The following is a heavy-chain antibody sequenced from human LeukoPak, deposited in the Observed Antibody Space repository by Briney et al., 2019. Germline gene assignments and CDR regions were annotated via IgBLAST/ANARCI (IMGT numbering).Heavy chain of an antibody. J-gene: IGHJ3*02. CDR3: ARDFIVATTNDALGI. D-gene: IGHD5-12*01. Sequence: GRSLRLSCAASGFTFSSYAMHWVRQAPGKGLEWVAVTWYDGSEKYYADSVKGRFTISRDNSKNTLYLQMNGLRAEDTAVYYCARDFIVATTNDALGIWGQGTMVTVSS. V-gene: IGHV3-33*01. CDR1: GFTFSSYA. CDR2: TWYDGSEK.